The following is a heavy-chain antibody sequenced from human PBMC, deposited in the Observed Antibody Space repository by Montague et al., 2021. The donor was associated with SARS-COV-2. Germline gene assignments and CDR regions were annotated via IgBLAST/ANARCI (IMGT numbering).Heavy chain of an antibody. CDR1: GGSISSGGYY. Sequence: TLSLTCTVSGGSISSGGYYWSWIRQHPGKGLEWIGYIYYSGSTYYNPSLKSRVTISVDTSKNQFPLKLSSVTAADTAVYYCARAKGFIVLMVYAMGAFDIWGQGTMVTVSS. V-gene: IGHV4-31*03. J-gene: IGHJ3*02. CDR3: ARAKGFIVLMVYAMGAFDI. D-gene: IGHD2-8*01. CDR2: IYYSGST.